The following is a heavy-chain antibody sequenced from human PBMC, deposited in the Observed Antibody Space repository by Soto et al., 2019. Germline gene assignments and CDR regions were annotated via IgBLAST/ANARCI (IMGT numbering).Heavy chain of an antibody. Sequence: ASVKVSCKASGYTFTSYGISWVRQAPGQGLEWMGWISAYNGNTNYAQKLQGRVTMTTDTSTSTAYMELRSLRSDDTAVYYCVRDPLDGVTGTTVKFDYWGQGTLVTVSS. V-gene: IGHV1-18*01. D-gene: IGHD1-7*01. J-gene: IGHJ4*02. CDR2: ISAYNGNT. CDR3: VRDPLDGVTGTTVKFDY. CDR1: GYTFTSYG.